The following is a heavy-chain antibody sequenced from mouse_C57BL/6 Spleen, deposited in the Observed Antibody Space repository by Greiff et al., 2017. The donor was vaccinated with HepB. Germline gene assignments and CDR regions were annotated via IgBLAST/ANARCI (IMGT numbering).Heavy chain of an antibody. Sequence: VQLQQPGAELVRPGSSVKLSCKASGYTFTSYWMHWVKQRPIQGLEWIGNIDPSDSETHYNQKFKDKATLTVDKSSSTAYMQLSSLTSEDSAVYYCARSIYYGNYGAMDYWGQGTSVTVSS. CDR2: IDPSDSET. D-gene: IGHD2-1*01. V-gene: IGHV1-52*01. CDR3: ARSIYYGNYGAMDY. J-gene: IGHJ4*01. CDR1: GYTFTSYW.